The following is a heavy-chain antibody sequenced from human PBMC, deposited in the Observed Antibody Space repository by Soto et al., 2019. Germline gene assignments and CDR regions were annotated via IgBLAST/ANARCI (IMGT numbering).Heavy chain of an antibody. CDR3: ARRPSSGYAYYFDY. D-gene: IGHD3-22*01. CDR1: DDSISSSTYY. Sequence: LSLTCSVSDDSISSSTYYWGWIRQPPGKGLEWLGYIFYTGSTYKNPSLKSRVTISADSSKNQFSVNLTSVTATDTAVYYCARRPSSGYAYYFDYWGEGILVTVSS. J-gene: IGHJ4*02. CDR2: IFYTGST. V-gene: IGHV4-39*01.